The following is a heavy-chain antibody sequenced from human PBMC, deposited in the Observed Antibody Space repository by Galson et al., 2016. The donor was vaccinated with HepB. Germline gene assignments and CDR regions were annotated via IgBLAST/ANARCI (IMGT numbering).Heavy chain of an antibody. CDR2: TYYGSNWLS. CDR3: ARDSRSHGMAATDP. J-gene: IGHJ5*02. CDR1: GYSVSSNSAV. V-gene: IGHV6-1*01. Sequence: CAISGYSVSSNSAVWNWIRQSPSRGLEWLGRTYYGSNWLSDYAASVRSRITVNADTPKNQFSLKMSPVTAADTDVYVCARDSRSHGMAATDPWGQGTLVTVSS. D-gene: IGHD6-13*01.